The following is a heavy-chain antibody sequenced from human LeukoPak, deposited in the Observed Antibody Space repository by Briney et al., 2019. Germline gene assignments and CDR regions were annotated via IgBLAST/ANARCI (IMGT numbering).Heavy chain of an antibody. J-gene: IGHJ3*01. CDR3: ARDQFYYGSGTPGNDAFDV. CDR1: GFSFRIYA. V-gene: IGHV3-33*01. Sequence: GGSLRLSCVTSGFSFRIYAIHWVRQAPGKGLEWVAVMWYDGSNEYYADSVKGRFTISRDNSKNTVYLQMNSLRAEDTAVYYCARDQFYYGSGTPGNDAFDVWGQGIMVTVSS. D-gene: IGHD3-10*01. CDR2: MWYDGSNE.